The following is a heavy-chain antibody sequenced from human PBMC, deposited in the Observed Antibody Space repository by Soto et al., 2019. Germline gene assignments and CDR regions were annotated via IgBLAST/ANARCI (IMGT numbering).Heavy chain of an antibody. V-gene: IGHV4-59*01. CDR3: ARVWGGAFDI. D-gene: IGHD3-10*01. Sequence: QVQLQESGPGLVKPSETLSLTCTVSGGSISSYYWSWILQPPGKGLEWIGYIYYSGSTNYNPSLKSRVTISVDTSKNQFSRKLSSVTAADTAVYYCARVWGGAFDIWGQGTMVTVSS. CDR1: GGSISSYY. CDR2: IYYSGST. J-gene: IGHJ3*02.